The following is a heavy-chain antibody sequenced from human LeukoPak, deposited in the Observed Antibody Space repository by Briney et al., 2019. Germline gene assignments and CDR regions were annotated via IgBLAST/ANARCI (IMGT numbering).Heavy chain of an antibody. D-gene: IGHD3-9*01. Sequence: PGGSLRLSCAASGFTFSSYNMNWVRQAPGKGLEWVAFIRYDGSNKYYADSVKGRFTISRDNSKNTLYLQMNSLRAEDTAVYYCAKDVYFDWLGDYFDYWGQGTLVTVSS. CDR3: AKDVYFDWLGDYFDY. J-gene: IGHJ4*02. CDR1: GFTFSSYN. V-gene: IGHV3-30*02. CDR2: IRYDGSNK.